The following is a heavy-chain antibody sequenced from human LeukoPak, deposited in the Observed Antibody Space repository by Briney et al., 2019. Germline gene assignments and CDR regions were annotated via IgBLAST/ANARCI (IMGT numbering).Heavy chain of an antibody. D-gene: IGHD2/OR15-2a*01. J-gene: IGHJ4*02. Sequence: GGTLRLSCAASGFTFSNFGMSWVRQAPGKGLEWVSVISGSGGSTYYADSVKGRFTISRDNSKNTVYLQMKSLRAEDTAVYFCARGAFYDYWGQGTLVTVSS. V-gene: IGHV3-23*01. CDR3: ARGAFYDY. CDR2: ISGSGGST. CDR1: GFTFSNFG.